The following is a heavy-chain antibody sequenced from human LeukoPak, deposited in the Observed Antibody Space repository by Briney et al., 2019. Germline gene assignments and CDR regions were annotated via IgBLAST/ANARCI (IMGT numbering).Heavy chain of an antibody. Sequence: SETLSLTCTVSGYSISSGYYWGWIRQPPGKGLELIGSINHSGGTYYNPSLKSRVTISVDTSKNQFSLKLSSVTAADTAVYYCARGEWLLDPGDYWGQGTLVTVSS. D-gene: IGHD5-24*01. V-gene: IGHV4-38-2*02. CDR1: GYSISSGYY. CDR2: INHSGGT. J-gene: IGHJ4*02. CDR3: ARGEWLLDPGDY.